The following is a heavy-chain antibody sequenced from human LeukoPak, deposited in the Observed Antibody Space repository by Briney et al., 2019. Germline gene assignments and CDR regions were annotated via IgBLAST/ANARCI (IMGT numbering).Heavy chain of an antibody. CDR3: ARGYDFWSGYPNYYYYMDV. D-gene: IGHD3-3*01. V-gene: IGHV5-51*01. Sequence: GESLKISCKGSGYSFTSYWIGWVRQMPGEGLEWMGIIYPGDSDTRYSPSFQGQVTISADKSISTAYLQWSSLKASDTAMYYCARGYDFWSGYPNYYYYMDVWGKGTTVTVSS. CDR1: GYSFTSYW. CDR2: IYPGDSDT. J-gene: IGHJ6*03.